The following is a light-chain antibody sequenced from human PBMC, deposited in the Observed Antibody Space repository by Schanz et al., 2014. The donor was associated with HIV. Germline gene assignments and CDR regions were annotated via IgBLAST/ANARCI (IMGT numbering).Light chain of an antibody. J-gene: IGKJ1*01. CDR1: QTVSSN. CDR2: GAS. CDR3: QQYGSSPQT. V-gene: IGKV3-20*01. Sequence: ETVMTQSPATLSVSPGERATLSCRASQTVSSNLAWYQQKPGQAPRLLIYGASSRATGIPDRFSGSGSGTDFTLTISRLEPEDFAVYYCQQYGSSPQTFGQGTKVEIK.